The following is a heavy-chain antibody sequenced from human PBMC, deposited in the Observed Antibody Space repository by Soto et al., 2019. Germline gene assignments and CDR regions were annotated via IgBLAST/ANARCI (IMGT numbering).Heavy chain of an antibody. J-gene: IGHJ4*02. Sequence: GASVKVSCKASGGTFSSYAISWVRQAPGQGLEWMGGIIPIFGTANYAQKFQGRVTITADESTSTAYMELSSLRSEDTAVYYCASSPRPRVFDYWGQGTLVTVSS. CDR3: ASSPRPRVFDY. CDR1: GGTFSSYA. CDR2: IIPIFGTA. D-gene: IGHD6-13*01. V-gene: IGHV1-69*13.